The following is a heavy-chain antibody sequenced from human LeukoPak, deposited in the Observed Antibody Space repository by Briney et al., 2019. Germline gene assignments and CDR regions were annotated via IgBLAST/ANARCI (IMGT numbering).Heavy chain of an antibody. V-gene: IGHV3-30*02. D-gene: IGHD3-22*01. Sequence: GGSLRLSCAASGFTFNISGMHWVRQTPGKGLEWVTFIRYDGIAIQYADSVKGRFTISRDNSKNALYLQMISLRPEDTAVYFCARSPELRLSYDTTGYYGYFFDFWGQGTLVTVSS. CDR3: ARSPELRLSYDTTGYYGYFFDF. J-gene: IGHJ4*02. CDR1: GFTFNISG. CDR2: IRYDGIAI.